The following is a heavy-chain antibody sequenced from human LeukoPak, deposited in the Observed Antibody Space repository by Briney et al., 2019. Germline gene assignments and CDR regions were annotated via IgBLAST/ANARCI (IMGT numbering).Heavy chain of an antibody. D-gene: IGHD3-10*01. Sequence: SETLSITCDVSGGSINDRDWWTWVRQPPGKGLEWLGEIQSSGRTNYNPSLKSRVTFSINKSQNQVFLNLGSVTAADTAVYYCARDSRFGELSHFDYWGQGTLVTVSS. J-gene: IGHJ4*02. CDR3: ARDSRFGELSHFDY. CDR1: GGSINDRDW. CDR2: IQSSGRT. V-gene: IGHV4-4*02.